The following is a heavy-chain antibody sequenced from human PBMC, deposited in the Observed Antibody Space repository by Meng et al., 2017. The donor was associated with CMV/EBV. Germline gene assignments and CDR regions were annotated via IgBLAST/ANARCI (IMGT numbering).Heavy chain of an antibody. CDR2: ISGSGGST. D-gene: IGHD5-18*01. CDR3: AKRGIQLWFFDY. Sequence: GESLKISCAASGFTFSSYAMSWVRQAPGKGLEWVSAISGSGGSTYYADSVKGRFTISRDNSKNTLYLQMNSLRAEDTAVYYCAKRGIQLWFFDYWGQGTLVTVSS. V-gene: IGHV3-23*01. J-gene: IGHJ4*02. CDR1: GFTFSSYA.